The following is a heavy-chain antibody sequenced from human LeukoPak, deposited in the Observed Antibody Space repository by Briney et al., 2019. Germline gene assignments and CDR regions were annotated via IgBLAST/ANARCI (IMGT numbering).Heavy chain of an antibody. J-gene: IGHJ4*02. CDR3: ARAAPGFDY. CDR2: INPSGGTT. V-gene: IGHV1-46*01. CDR1: GYSFTSYY. Sequence: ASVTVSCKASGYSFTSYYMHWVRHAPGQGLEWMGIINPSGGTTSYAQKFQGRVTMTRDTSTSTVYMELSSLRSEDTAVYYCARAAPGFDYWGQGTLVTVSS. D-gene: IGHD6-13*01.